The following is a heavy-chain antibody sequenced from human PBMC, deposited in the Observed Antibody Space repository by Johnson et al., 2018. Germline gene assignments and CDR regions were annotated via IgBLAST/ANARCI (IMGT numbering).Heavy chain of an antibody. J-gene: IGHJ3*02. CDR3: AFTEMATISDAFDI. Sequence: VQLVQSGGGLVQPGGSLRLSCAASGFTFSSYWMSWVRQAPGKGLEWVSSISSSSSYIYYADSVKGRFTISRDNAKNSLYLQMNSLRAEDTALYYCAFTEMATISDAFDIWGQGTMVTVSS. CDR1: GFTFSSYW. CDR2: ISSSSSYI. D-gene: IGHD5-24*01. V-gene: IGHV3-21*01.